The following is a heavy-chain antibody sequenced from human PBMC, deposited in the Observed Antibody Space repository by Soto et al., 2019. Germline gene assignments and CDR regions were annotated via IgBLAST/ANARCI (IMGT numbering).Heavy chain of an antibody. CDR2: ISSSSSYI. Sequence: EVQLVESGGGLVKPGGSLRLSCAASGFTFSTYSMNWVRQAPGKGLEWVSSISSSSSYIYYADSVKGRFTISRDNAKNSLYLQVNSLRADDTAVYYGAREPAGIADSFDYWGQGTLVTVSS. V-gene: IGHV3-21*01. CDR3: AREPAGIADSFDY. D-gene: IGHD6-13*01. CDR1: GFTFSTYS. J-gene: IGHJ4*02.